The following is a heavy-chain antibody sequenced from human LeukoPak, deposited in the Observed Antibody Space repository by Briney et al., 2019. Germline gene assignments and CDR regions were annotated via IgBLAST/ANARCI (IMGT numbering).Heavy chain of an antibody. CDR2: ISFDGRLM. D-gene: IGHD1-14*01. V-gene: IGHV3-30*18. Sequence: GWSLRLSCAASGFTFSNYGMQWVRQAPGKGLEWVAVISFDGRLMFYGDSVKGRFIISRDNSKNTLYLQMNTLRAEGTAIYYCVKEITPQVAHAIDPWGQGTLVTVSS. CDR1: GFTFSNYG. J-gene: IGHJ5*02. CDR3: VKEITPQVAHAIDP.